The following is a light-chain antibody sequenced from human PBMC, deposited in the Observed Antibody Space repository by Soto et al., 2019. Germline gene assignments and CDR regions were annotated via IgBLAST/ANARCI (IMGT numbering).Light chain of an antibody. CDR3: QHYKSYPWT. CDR1: QSIDSW. J-gene: IGKJ1*01. CDR2: KAS. Sequence: DIQMTQSPSTMSASVGDRVTITCRASQSIDSWLAWYQQKPGKAPKFLMYKASNLESGVPLRFSGSGSETEFTLTFSSLQPDDFAIYYCQHYKSYPWTFGQGTKVELK. V-gene: IGKV1-5*03.